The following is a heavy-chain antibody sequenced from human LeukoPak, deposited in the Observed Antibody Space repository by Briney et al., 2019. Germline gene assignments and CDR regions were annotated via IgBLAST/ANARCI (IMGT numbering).Heavy chain of an antibody. Sequence: GGSLRLSCAASGFTFNTYSMNWACQAPGKGLEWVSYITDDNRTIYYADSVEGRFTISRDNAKNSLFLQMNSLRAEDSAVCYCVARGGWARFDYWGQGTLVTVSS. CDR1: GFTFNTYS. CDR3: VARGGWARFDY. CDR2: ITDDNRTI. V-gene: IGHV3-48*04. J-gene: IGHJ4*02. D-gene: IGHD6-19*01.